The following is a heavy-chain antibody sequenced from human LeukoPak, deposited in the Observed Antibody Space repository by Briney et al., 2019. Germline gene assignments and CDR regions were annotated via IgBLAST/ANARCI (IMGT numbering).Heavy chain of an antibody. V-gene: IGHV3-48*03. CDR3: ARDGRSRGLSHVNFDY. CDR2: ISSSGMTK. D-gene: IGHD3-16*02. CDR1: GFPFSSYE. J-gene: IGHJ4*02. Sequence: GGSLRLSCAASGFPFSSYEMNWVRQAPGKGLEWVSYISSSGMTKYYAVSVKGRFTMSRGNAKNSLYLQLNSLRAEDTAVYYCARDGRSRGLSHVNFDYWGQGILVTVSS.